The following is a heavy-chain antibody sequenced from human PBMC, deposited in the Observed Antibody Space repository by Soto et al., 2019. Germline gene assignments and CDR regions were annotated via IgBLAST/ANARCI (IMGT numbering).Heavy chain of an antibody. V-gene: IGHV1-69*04. Sequence: AASVKVSCKASGYTFTSYAMHWVRQAPGQGLEWMGRIIPILGIANYAQKFQGRVTITADKSTSTAYMELSSLRSEDTAVYYCARDRGPGAPYYDISPRDGGMDVWGQGTTVTVSS. J-gene: IGHJ6*02. CDR2: IIPILGIA. CDR3: ARDRGPGAPYYDISPRDGGMDV. CDR1: GYTFTSYA. D-gene: IGHD3-9*01.